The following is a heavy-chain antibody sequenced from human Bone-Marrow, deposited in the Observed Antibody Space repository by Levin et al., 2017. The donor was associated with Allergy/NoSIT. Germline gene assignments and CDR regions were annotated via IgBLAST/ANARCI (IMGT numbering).Heavy chain of an antibody. D-gene: IGHD2-8*01. CDR1: GFSLSGSGVG. CDR3: AHRHFSDIISYDGVPCDY. V-gene: IGHV2-5*02. CDR2: IYWDDDK. Sequence: QTLSLTCTFSGFSLSGSGVGVGWIRQPPEKALEWLAVIYWDDDKRYSPSLKSRLTITKDTSKNQVVLTMTNMDPVDTATYYCAHRHFSDIISYDGVPCDYWGQGTLVTVSS. J-gene: IGHJ4*02.